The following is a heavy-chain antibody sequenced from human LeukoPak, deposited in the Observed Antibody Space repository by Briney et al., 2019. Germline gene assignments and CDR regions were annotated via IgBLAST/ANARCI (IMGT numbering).Heavy chain of an antibody. J-gene: IGHJ1*01. CDR2: INTGNGNT. CDR1: GYTFTNYG. Sequence: VASVKVSCKTSGYTFTNYGMHGVRQASRQSLEWMGWINTGNGNTKSSQKFQDGVALTRDTSASTAYMELNSLSSEDTAVYYCARVPLHDASGRYYPHWGQGTLVTVSS. CDR3: ARVPLHDASGRYYPH. V-gene: IGHV1-3*04. D-gene: IGHD3-22*01.